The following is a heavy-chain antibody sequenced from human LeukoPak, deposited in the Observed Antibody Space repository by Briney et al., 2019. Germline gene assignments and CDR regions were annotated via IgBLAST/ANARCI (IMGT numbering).Heavy chain of an antibody. Sequence: ASVKVSCKASGYTFTGYYMYWVRQAPGQGLEWMGWINPNSGGTNYAQKFQGRVTMTTDTSISTAFLEVRRLRSDDTAAYYCARQTGDDALDIWGQGTMITVYS. J-gene: IGHJ3*02. CDR2: INPNSGGT. CDR3: ARQTGDDALDI. CDR1: GYTFTGYY. D-gene: IGHD7-27*01. V-gene: IGHV1-2*02.